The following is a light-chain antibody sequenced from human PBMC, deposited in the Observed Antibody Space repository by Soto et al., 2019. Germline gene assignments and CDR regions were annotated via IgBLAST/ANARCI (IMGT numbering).Light chain of an antibody. CDR1: QSFRGL. CDR2: DAY. CDR3: QQRHMWPIT. Sequence: EGLFTQSPVTLSLSPVERATLSCRASQSFRGLLAWYQQKPGQAPRLLIYDAYHRATGIPPRFSGSGSGTDFTLTISSLEPEDSAVYYCQQRHMWPITFGQGTRLEIK. V-gene: IGKV3-11*01. J-gene: IGKJ5*01.